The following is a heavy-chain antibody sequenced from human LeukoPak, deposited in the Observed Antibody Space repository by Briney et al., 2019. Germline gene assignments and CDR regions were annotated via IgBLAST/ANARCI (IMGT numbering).Heavy chain of an antibody. D-gene: IGHD2-15*01. Sequence: SGTLSLTCAVYGGSFSGYYWSWIRQPPGKGLEWIGEINHSGSTNYNPSLKSRVTISVDTSKNQFSLKLSSVTAADTAVYYCARGQVSCSGGSCYEVVMESTTFDYWGQGTLVTVSS. CDR1: GGSFSGYY. J-gene: IGHJ4*02. CDR3: ARGQVSCSGGSCYEVVMESTTFDY. V-gene: IGHV4-34*01. CDR2: INHSGST.